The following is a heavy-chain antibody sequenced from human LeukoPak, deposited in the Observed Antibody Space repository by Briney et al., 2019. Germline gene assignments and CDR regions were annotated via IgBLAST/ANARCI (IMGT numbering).Heavy chain of an antibody. J-gene: IGHJ4*02. V-gene: IGHV3-23*01. CDR2: ISGSGGST. CDR1: GFTFSSYA. CDR3: ARSRDIVVVVAATEPQAPFYYFDY. D-gene: IGHD2-15*01. Sequence: GGSLRLSCAASGFTFSSYAMSWVRQAPGKGLEWVSAISGSGGSTYYADSVKGRFTISRDNSKNTLYLQMNSLRAEDTAVYYCARSRDIVVVVAATEPQAPFYYFDYWGQGTLVTVSS.